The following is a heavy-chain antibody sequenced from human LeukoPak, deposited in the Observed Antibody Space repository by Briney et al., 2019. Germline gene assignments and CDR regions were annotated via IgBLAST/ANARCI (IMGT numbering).Heavy chain of an antibody. CDR3: SGRKDYSYYGMDV. J-gene: IGHJ6*02. CDR2: VLPIFGIV. V-gene: IGHV1-69*02. CDR1: GGTFSSYT. Sequence: SVTVSCKASGGTFSSYTITWVRQAPGQGLEWMGRVLPIFGIVHYAQRFQGRVTITADKSTSTAYMEMSTLRSEDTALYYCSGRKDYSYYGMDVWGQGTTVTVSS.